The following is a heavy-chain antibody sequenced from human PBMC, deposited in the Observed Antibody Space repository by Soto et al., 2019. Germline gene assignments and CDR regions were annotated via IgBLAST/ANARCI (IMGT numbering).Heavy chain of an antibody. CDR2: MYNTGST. CDR3: ARDLWGYCGTDCYPLDV. Sequence: SLETLSLTCTVSGGSISGDYWSWIRQPPGKGLEWIGYMYNTGSTVYNPSFKSRVTISVDTSKNQFSLKLNSVTAADTAVYYCARDLWGYCGTDCYPLDVWGQGTTVTVSS. V-gene: IGHV4-59*01. D-gene: IGHD2-21*02. J-gene: IGHJ6*02. CDR1: GGSISGDY.